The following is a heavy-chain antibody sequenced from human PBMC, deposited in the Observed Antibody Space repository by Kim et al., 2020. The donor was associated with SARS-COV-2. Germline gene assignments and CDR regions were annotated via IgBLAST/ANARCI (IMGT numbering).Heavy chain of an antibody. D-gene: IGHD6-13*01. J-gene: IGHJ6*02. CDR3: ARDDSSSWYPLYGMDV. V-gene: IGHV3-11*05. Sequence: DAVKGGVTISRDNAKNSLYLQMNSLRAEDTAVYYCARDDSSSWYPLYGMDVWGQGTTVTVSS.